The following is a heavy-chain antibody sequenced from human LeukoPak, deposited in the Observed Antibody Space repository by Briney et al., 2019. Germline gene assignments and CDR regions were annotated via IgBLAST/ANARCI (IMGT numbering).Heavy chain of an antibody. CDR1: GYTLTELS. V-gene: IGHV1-24*01. CDR3: VTNDYVWGSYRSIDY. CDR2: FDPEDGET. Sequence: ASVKVSCKVSGYTLTELSMHWVRQAPGKGLEWMGDFDPEDGETIYAQKFQGRVTMTEDTSTDTAYMELSSLRSEDTAVYYCVTNDYVWGSYRSIDYWGQGTLVTVSS. J-gene: IGHJ4*02. D-gene: IGHD3-16*02.